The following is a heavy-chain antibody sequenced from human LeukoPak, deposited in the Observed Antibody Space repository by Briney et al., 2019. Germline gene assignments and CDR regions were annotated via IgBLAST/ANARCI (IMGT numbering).Heavy chain of an antibody. Sequence: GGSLRLSCAASGFIVSSNYMSWVRQAPGKGLEWVSLIYSGGSTYYADSVKGRFTISRDNSKNTVYLQMNSLRAEDTAVYYCAGENSSSWSYYYYGMDVWGQGTTVTVSS. CDR2: IYSGGST. CDR3: AGENSSSWSYYYYGMDV. J-gene: IGHJ6*02. CDR1: GFIVSSNY. D-gene: IGHD6-13*01. V-gene: IGHV3-53*01.